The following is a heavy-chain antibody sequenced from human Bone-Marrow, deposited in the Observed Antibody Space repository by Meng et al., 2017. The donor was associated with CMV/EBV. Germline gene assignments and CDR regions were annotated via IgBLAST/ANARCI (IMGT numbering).Heavy chain of an antibody. CDR1: GFTFSSYS. Sequence: GESLKISCAASGFTFSSYSMNWVRQAPGKGLEWVSSISSSSSYIYYADSVKGRFTISRDNAKNSLYLQMNSLRAEDTAVYYCAGWGEVGGDQGSFDYWGQGPLVTVSS. J-gene: IGHJ4*02. CDR3: AGWGEVGGDQGSFDY. D-gene: IGHD2-21*02. CDR2: ISSSSSYI. V-gene: IGHV3-21*01.